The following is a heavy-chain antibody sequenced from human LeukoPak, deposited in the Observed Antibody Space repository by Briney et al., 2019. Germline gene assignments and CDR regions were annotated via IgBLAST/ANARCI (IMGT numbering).Heavy chain of an antibody. Sequence: GRSLRLSCAASGFTFSSYAMHWVRQAPGKGLEWVAVISYDGSNKYYADSVKDRFTISRDNSKNTLYLQMNSLRAEDTAVYYCARVGSYSYFDYWGQGTLVTVSS. CDR3: ARVGSYSYFDY. J-gene: IGHJ4*02. V-gene: IGHV3-30*04. D-gene: IGHD1-26*01. CDR1: GFTFSSYA. CDR2: ISYDGSNK.